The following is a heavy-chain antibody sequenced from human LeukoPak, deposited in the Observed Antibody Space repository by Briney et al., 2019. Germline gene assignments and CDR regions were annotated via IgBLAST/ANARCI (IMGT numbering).Heavy chain of an antibody. CDR2: IIPIFGTA. CDR1: GYTFTSYG. D-gene: IGHD2-2*02. Sequence: GASVKVSCKASGYTFTSYGISWVRQAPGQGLEWMGGIIPIFGTANYAQKFQGRVTITADESTSTAYMELSSLRSEDTAVYYCASPAPYCSSTSCYRSDYYYYMDVWGKGTTVTVSS. V-gene: IGHV1-69*13. J-gene: IGHJ6*03. CDR3: ASPAPYCSSTSCYRSDYYYYMDV.